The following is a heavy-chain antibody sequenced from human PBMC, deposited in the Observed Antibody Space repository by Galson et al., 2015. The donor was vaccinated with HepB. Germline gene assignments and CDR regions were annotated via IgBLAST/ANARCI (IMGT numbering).Heavy chain of an antibody. Sequence: SETLSLTCAVYGGSFSGYYWSWIRQPPGKGLEWIGEINHSGSTNYNPSLKSRVTISVDTSKNQFSLKLSSVTAADTAVYYCARANLVGATDLDYWGQGTLVTVSS. D-gene: IGHD1-26*01. V-gene: IGHV4-34*01. CDR2: INHSGST. CDR3: ARANLVGATDLDY. CDR1: GGSFSGYY. J-gene: IGHJ4*02.